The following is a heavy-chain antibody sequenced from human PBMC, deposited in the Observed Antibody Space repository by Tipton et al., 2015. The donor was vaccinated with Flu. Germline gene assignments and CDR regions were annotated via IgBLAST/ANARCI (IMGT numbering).Heavy chain of an antibody. D-gene: IGHD5-18*01. J-gene: IGHJ4*02. Sequence: TLSLTCSVSGGSISSYYWRWIRQPAGKGLEWIGRILTGGSTNYNPSLKSRVTMSVDTSKNQFSLKLSSVTAADTAGYYCARLAYSYDIRGYYFDSWGQGTLVTVSS. CDR2: ILTGGST. CDR1: GGSISSYY. V-gene: IGHV4-4*07. CDR3: ARLAYSYDIRGYYFDS.